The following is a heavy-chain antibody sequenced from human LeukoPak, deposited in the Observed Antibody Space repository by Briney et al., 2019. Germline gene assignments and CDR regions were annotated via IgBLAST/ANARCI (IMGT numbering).Heavy chain of an antibody. Sequence: PGGSLRLSCAASGFTFSGSAMHWVRQASGKGLEWVGRIRSKANSYATAYAASVKGRFTISRDDSKNTAYLQMNSLKTEDTAVYYCTRPNAPDFGVVKDAWGQGTTVTVSS. V-gene: IGHV3-73*01. J-gene: IGHJ6*02. CDR2: IRSKANSYAT. D-gene: IGHD3-3*01. CDR3: TRPNAPDFGVVKDA. CDR1: GFTFSGSA.